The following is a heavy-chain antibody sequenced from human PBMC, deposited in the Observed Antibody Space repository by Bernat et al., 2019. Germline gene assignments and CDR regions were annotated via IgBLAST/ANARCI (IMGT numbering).Heavy chain of an antibody. CDR3: ARNTYYYDSSGYLSDY. J-gene: IGHJ4*02. D-gene: IGHD3-22*01. Sequence: QVQLVESGGGVVQPGRSLRLSCAASGFTFSSYGMHWVRQAPGKGLEWVAVIWYDGSNKYYADSVKGPFTISRDNSKNTLYLQMNSLRAEDTAVYYCARNTYYYDSSGYLSDYWGQGTLVTVSS. V-gene: IGHV3-33*01. CDR2: IWYDGSNK. CDR1: GFTFSSYG.